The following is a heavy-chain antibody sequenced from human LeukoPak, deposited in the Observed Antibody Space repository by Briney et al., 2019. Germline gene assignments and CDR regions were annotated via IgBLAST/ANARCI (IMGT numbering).Heavy chain of an antibody. CDR1: GFTFSSHS. V-gene: IGHV3-48*01. CDR3: ARATTYDILTGFSDY. CDR2: ISKTSNTR. Sequence: GGSLRLSCAASGFTFSSHSMNWVRQAPGKGLEWVSYISKTSNTRDYADSVKGRFTISRDNAKNSLYLQMNSLRAEDTAVYYCARATTYDILTGFSDYWGQGTLVTVSS. D-gene: IGHD3-9*01. J-gene: IGHJ4*02.